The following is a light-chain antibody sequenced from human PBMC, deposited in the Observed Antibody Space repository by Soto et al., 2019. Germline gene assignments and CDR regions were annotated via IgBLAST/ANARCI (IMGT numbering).Light chain of an antibody. V-gene: IGKV1-5*01. J-gene: IGKJ1*01. CDR1: QSVSAW. CDR2: DVS. CDR3: QSYRNFSWT. Sequence: IPMTQAPSTLSASVGDRVTITCRASQSVSAWLAWYQQKPGKAPKFLMYDVSSLESGVSSRFSGSGSGTEFTLTIDSLQPDDFATYYCQSYRNFSWTFGQGTKV.